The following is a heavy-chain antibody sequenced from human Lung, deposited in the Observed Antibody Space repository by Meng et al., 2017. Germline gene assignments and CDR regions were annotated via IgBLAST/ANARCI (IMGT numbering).Heavy chain of an antibody. D-gene: IGHD2-15*01. Sequence: EVQLVESGGGLVKPGGSLRRSCAASGFTFSSYSMNWVRQAPGKGLEWVSSISSSSAYADSVKGRFTISRDNAKNSLYLQMNSLRAEDTAVYYCARGRVVVAATPSDYWGQGTLVTVS. CDR3: ARGRVVVAATPSDY. CDR2: ISSSSA. CDR1: GFTFSSYS. V-gene: IGHV3-21*01. J-gene: IGHJ4*02.